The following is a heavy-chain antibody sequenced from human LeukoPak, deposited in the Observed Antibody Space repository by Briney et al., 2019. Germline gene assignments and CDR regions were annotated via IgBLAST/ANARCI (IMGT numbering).Heavy chain of an antibody. Sequence: ASVKVSCKASGYTFTTYDINWVRQATGQGLEWMGWMNPNSGNTGYAQKFQGRVTMTRNTSMSTAYMELNSLRSEDTAVYYCARANYYGSGKKDLDYWGQGALVTVSS. J-gene: IGHJ4*02. CDR1: GYTFTTYD. D-gene: IGHD3-10*01. V-gene: IGHV1-8*01. CDR2: MNPNSGNT. CDR3: ARANYYGSGKKDLDY.